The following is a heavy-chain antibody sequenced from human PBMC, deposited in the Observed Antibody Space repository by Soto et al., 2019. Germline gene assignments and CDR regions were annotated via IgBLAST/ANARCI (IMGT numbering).Heavy chain of an antibody. J-gene: IGHJ5*02. V-gene: IGHV4-59*01. D-gene: IGHD2-21*01. Sequence: ETLSRTCTVSGGFINSYYWSWIRQSPGKGLEWIGYIYYRGTTRYNPSLKSRVTFSVDTSEKQFSLKLRSVTAADTAVYYCERDFVPVSTWFDTWGQGRMVTVSS. CDR2: IYYRGTT. CDR3: ERDFVPVSTWFDT. CDR1: GGFINSYY.